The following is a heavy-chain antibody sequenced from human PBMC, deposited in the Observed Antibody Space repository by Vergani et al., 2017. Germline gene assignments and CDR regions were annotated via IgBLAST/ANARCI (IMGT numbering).Heavy chain of an antibody. CDR2: IYYSGST. Sequence: VQLVETGGGLIQPGGSLRLSCAASGFTVSSNYMSWVRQAPGKGLEWIGYIYYSGSTNYNPSLKSRVTISVDTSKNQFSLKLSSVTAADTAVYYCAGDMTLDYWGQGTLVTVSS. CDR1: GFTVSSNY. J-gene: IGHJ4*02. CDR3: AGDMTLDY. V-gene: IGHV4-59*02. D-gene: IGHD3-16*01.